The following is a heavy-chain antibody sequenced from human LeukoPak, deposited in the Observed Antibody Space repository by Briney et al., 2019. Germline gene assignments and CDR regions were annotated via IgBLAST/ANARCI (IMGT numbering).Heavy chain of an antibody. CDR2: ASPDGSVT. Sequence: GGSLRLSCAASGFTFSSYSMNWVRQAPGKGLVWVSQASPDGSVTSYADSVKGRFTISRDNAKTSLYLQMNSLRAEDTALYYCAKDLGPGSMATSPGFDYWGQGTLVTVSS. CDR3: AKDLGPGSMATSPGFDY. D-gene: IGHD5-24*01. CDR1: GFTFSSYS. V-gene: IGHV3-74*01. J-gene: IGHJ4*02.